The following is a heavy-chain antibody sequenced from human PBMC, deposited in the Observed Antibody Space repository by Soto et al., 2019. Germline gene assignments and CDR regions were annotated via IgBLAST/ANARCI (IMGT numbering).Heavy chain of an antibody. V-gene: IGHV4-34*01. D-gene: IGHD2-2*02. CDR3: ARGRAGIVVVPAAIGGIDV. CDR2: INHSGST. Sequence: SETLSLTCAVYGGPFSGYYWSWIRQPPGKGLEWIGEINHSGSTNYNPSLKSRVTISVDTSKNQFSLKLSSVTAADTAVYYCARGRAGIVVVPAAIGGIDVWGQGTTVTVSS. J-gene: IGHJ6*02. CDR1: GGPFSGYY.